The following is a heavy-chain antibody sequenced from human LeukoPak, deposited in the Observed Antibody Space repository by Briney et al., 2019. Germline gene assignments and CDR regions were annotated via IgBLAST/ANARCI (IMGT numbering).Heavy chain of an antibody. J-gene: IGHJ4*02. V-gene: IGHV3-21*01. Sequence: GGSLRLSCAASGFTFSSYSMNWVRQAPGKGLEWVSSISSSSSYIYYADSVKGRFTISRDNAKNSLYLQMNSLRAEDTAVYYCAAGYSSGWYHDYWGQGTLVTVSS. D-gene: IGHD6-19*01. CDR3: AAGYSSGWYHDY. CDR1: GFTFSSYS. CDR2: ISSSSSYI.